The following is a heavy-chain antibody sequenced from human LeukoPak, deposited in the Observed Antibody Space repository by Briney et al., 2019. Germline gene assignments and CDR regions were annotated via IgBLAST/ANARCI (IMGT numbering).Heavy chain of an antibody. V-gene: IGHV4-61*01. CDR3: ARVGLLGYDSSGYSFDY. CDR1: GGSVSSGSYY. CDR2: IYYSGST. D-gene: IGHD3-22*01. J-gene: IGHJ4*02. Sequence: SETLSLTCTVSGGSVSSGSYYWSWIRQPPGKGLEWIGYIYYSGSTNYNPSLKSRVTISVDTSKNQFSLKLSSVTAADPAVYYCARVGLLGYDSSGYSFDYWGQGTLVTVPS.